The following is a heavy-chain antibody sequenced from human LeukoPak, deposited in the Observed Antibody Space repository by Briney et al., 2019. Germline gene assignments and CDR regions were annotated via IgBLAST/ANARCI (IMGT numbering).Heavy chain of an antibody. V-gene: IGHV1-2*06. CDR2: INPNSGGT. CDR3: ARLSYGSGWYGGDY. CDR1: GCTFTGYY. D-gene: IGHD6-19*01. J-gene: IGHJ4*02. Sequence: ASVTVSCTASGCTFTGYYMHWVRQAPGQGLEWMGRINPNSGGTNYAQKFQGRVTMTRDTSISTAYMELGRLRSDDTAVYYCARLSYGSGWYGGDYWGQGTLVTVSS.